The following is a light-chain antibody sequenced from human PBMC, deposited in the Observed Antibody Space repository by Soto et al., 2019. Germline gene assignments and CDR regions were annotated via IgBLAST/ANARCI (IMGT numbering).Light chain of an antibody. CDR3: QQYNSYPRT. J-gene: IGKJ2*01. V-gene: IGKV1-5*03. CDR2: KAS. Sequence: DIQMTQSPTTLSASVGDRAIITCRASQTVRNWLAWFQQKPGEAPKLLIYKASRLESGVSSRFSGSGYGTDFTLTITNLVPGDSATYVCQQYNSYPRTFGQGTKLEIK. CDR1: QTVRNW.